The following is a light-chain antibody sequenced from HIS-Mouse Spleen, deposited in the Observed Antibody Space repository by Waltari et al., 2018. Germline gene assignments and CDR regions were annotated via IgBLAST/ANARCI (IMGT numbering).Light chain of an antibody. J-gene: IGKJ4*01. CDR2: WVS. V-gene: IGKV4-1*01. Sequence: DIVMTQSPDSLAVSLGERATINCKSSQSVLYSSNNKNYLAWYQQKTGQPPKLLIYWVSTRESGVPDRFSGSGSGTDFTLTISSLQAEDVAVYYCQQYYSTPTFGGGTKVEIK. CDR3: QQYYSTPT. CDR1: QSVLYSSNNKNY.